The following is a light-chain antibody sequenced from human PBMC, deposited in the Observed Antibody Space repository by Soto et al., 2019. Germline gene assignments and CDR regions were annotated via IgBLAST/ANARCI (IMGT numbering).Light chain of an antibody. CDR2: DVT. CDR3: SSCTSTTTYV. CDR1: SSDVGGYNH. J-gene: IGLJ1*01. Sequence: QSALTQPASVSGSPGQSITISCTGTSSDVGGYNHVSWYQQHPGKAPKVMIYDVTNRSSGVSNRFSGSKSGNTASLTISGLQAEDEADYYCSSCTSTTTYVFGTGTKVTVL. V-gene: IGLV2-14*01.